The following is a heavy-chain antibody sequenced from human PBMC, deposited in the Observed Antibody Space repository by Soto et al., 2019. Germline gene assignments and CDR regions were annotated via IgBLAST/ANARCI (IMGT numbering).Heavy chain of an antibody. D-gene: IGHD7-27*01. CDR1: GFSLSTSGVG. V-gene: IGHV2-5*02. Sequence: QITLKESGPPLVKPTQTLTLTCTFSGFSLSTSGVGVGWIRQPPGKALEWLALIYWDDDKRYSPSLKSRLTITKDTSKNQVVLTMTNMDPVDTATYYCAHRQRALGYGAFDIWGQGTMVTVSS. CDR3: AHRQRALGYGAFDI. J-gene: IGHJ3*02. CDR2: IYWDDDK.